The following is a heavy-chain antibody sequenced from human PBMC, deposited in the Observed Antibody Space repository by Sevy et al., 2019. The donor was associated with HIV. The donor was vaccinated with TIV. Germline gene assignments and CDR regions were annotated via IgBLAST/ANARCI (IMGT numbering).Heavy chain of an antibody. D-gene: IGHD2-15*01. CDR3: ARVYCSGGSCHWYYGMDV. CDR2: ISAYNGNT. V-gene: IGHV1-18*01. CDR1: GYTFTSYG. J-gene: IGHJ6*02. Sequence: ASVKVSCKASGYTFTSYGISWVRQAPGQGLEWMGWISAYNGNTNYAQKLQGRVTMTTDTSTSTAYMELRSLRSDDTAVYYCARVYCSGGSCHWYYGMDVWGHGTTVTVS.